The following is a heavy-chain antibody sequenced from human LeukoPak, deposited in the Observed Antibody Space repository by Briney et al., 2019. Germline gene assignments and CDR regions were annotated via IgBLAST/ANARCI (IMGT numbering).Heavy chain of an antibody. CDR1: GFTFSSYG. J-gene: IGHJ6*03. Sequence: GGSLRLSCAASGFTFSSYGMNWVRQAPGKGLEWVSTISGTGDSTFYADSVKGRFTISRDNSNNVVYLQMNSLRVEDAAVYFCAKDCCRVTTHISSFDFFMDVWGEGSAVTVSS. V-gene: IGHV3-23*01. CDR2: ISGTGDST. D-gene: IGHD6-13*01. CDR3: AKDCCRVTTHISSFDFFMDV.